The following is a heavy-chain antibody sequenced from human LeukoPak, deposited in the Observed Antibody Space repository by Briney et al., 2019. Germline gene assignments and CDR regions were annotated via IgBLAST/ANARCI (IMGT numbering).Heavy chain of an antibody. V-gene: IGHV3-21*01. CDR2: ISGSSTYI. J-gene: IGHJ4*02. D-gene: IGHD3-22*01. Sequence: GESLRLSCAASGFTFSSYSMNWVRQAPGKGLEWVSSISGSSTYIDYADSAKGRFTISRDNAKNALYLQMDSPRAEDTAVYYCARDHSSGRYFDFWGQGTLVTVSS. CDR1: GFTFSSYS. CDR3: ARDHSSGRYFDF.